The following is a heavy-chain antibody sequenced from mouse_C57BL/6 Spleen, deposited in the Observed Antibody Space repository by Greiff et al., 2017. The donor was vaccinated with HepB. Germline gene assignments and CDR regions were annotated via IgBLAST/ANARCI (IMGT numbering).Heavy chain of an antibody. Sequence: VKLQESDAELVKPGASVKISCKVSGYTFTDHTIHWMKQRPEQGLEWIGYIYPRDGSTKYNEKFKGKATLTADKSSSTAYMQLNSLTSEDSAVYFCARSGFWSYGSSYYFDYWGQGTTLTVSS. J-gene: IGHJ2*01. CDR1: GYTFTDHT. CDR3: ARSGFWSYGSSYYFDY. CDR2: IYPRDGST. D-gene: IGHD1-1*01. V-gene: IGHV1-78*01.